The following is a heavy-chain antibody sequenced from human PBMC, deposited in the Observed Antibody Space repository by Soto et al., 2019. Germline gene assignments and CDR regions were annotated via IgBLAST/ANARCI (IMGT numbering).Heavy chain of an antibody. J-gene: IGHJ5*02. Sequence: SETLLLTCSVSGGSVSSESYYWSWIRQTPGKGLEWIGNVENSGSTKYNLSLKSPVTISVDTSKDQCSLRLSSVTGADTAVYYCAREPGDSHWIDPWGQGTLVTVSS. V-gene: IGHV4-61*01. CDR3: AREPGDSHWIDP. D-gene: IGHD2-21*01. CDR1: GGSVSSESYY. CDR2: VENSGST.